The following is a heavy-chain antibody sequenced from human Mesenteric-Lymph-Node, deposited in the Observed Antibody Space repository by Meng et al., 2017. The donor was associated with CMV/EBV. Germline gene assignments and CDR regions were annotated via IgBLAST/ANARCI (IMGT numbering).Heavy chain of an antibody. V-gene: IGHV3-72*01. Sequence: GGSLRLSCAASGFTLSDYYMSWVRQAPGKGLEWIGRSRDKANSYSTEYAASVRGRFITSRDDSKNSLYLQMNSLETEDTAVYYCTSAFSSATGMDVWGQGTTVTVSS. CDR3: TSAFSSATGMDV. J-gene: IGHJ6*02. CDR2: SRDKANSYST. CDR1: GFTLSDYY. D-gene: IGHD3-3*01.